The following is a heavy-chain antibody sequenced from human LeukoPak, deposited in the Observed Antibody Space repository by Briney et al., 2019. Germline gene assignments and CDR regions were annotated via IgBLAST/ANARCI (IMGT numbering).Heavy chain of an antibody. J-gene: IGHJ6*02. V-gene: IGHV1-3*01. D-gene: IGHD5-24*01. CDR3: ARDQEMATVIDYYYYGMDV. CDR1: GYIFTIYA. Sequence: ASVKVSCKASGYIFTIYAIHWVRQAPGQRLEWMGWINAGNGNTKYSQKFQGRVTITRDTSAGTAYMELSSLRSEDTAVYYCARDQEMATVIDYYYYGMDVWGQGTTVTVSS. CDR2: INAGNGNT.